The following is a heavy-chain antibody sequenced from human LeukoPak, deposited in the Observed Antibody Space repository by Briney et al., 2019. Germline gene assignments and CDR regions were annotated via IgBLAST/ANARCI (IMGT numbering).Heavy chain of an antibody. CDR3: ARARAGTDAFDI. J-gene: IGHJ3*02. D-gene: IGHD6-19*01. CDR2: INHSGST. Sequence: SETLSLTCAVYGGSFSGYYWSWIRQPPGKGLERIGEINHSGSTNYNPSLKSRVTISVDTSKNQFSLKLSSVTAADTAVYYCARARAGTDAFDIWGQGTMVTVSS. CDR1: GGSFSGYY. V-gene: IGHV4-34*01.